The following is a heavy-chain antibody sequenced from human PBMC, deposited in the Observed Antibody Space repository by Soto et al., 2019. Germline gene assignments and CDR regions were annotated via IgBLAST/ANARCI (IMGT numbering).Heavy chain of an antibody. CDR1: GYTFTSYA. V-gene: IGHV1-3*01. CDR3: ARAKDYYDSSGYDY. D-gene: IGHD3-22*01. J-gene: IGHJ4*02. CDR2: INAGNGNT. Sequence: ASVKVSCKASGYTFTSYAMHWVRQAPGQRLEWMGWINAGNGNTKYSQKFQGRVTITRDTSASTAYMELSSLRSEDTAVYYCARAKDYYDSSGYDYWGQGTLVTVSS.